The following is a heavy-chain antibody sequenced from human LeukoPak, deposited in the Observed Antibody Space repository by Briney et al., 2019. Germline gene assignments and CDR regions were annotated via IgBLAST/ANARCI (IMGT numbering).Heavy chain of an antibody. CDR1: GYTLTELS. J-gene: IGHJ4*02. CDR2: FDPEDGET. V-gene: IGHV1-24*01. Sequence: ASVKVSCKVSGYTLTELSMHWVRQAPGKGLEWMGGFDPEDGETIYAQKFQGRVTMTEDTSTDTAYMELSSLRAEDTAVYYCARVKFPYSSSSGPPDYWGQGTLVTVSS. CDR3: ARVKFPYSSSSGPPDY. D-gene: IGHD6-6*01.